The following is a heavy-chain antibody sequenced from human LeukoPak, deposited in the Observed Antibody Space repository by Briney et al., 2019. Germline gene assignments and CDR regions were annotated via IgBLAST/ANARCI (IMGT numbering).Heavy chain of an antibody. CDR1: GYTFSSYG. Sequence: GASVKVSCKASGYTFSSYGISWVRQAPGQGLEWMGWISAYNGTTNYAQKLQGRVTMTTDTSTSTAYMELRSLRSDDAAVYYCARDVRTAVTTGYWGQGTLVTVSS. D-gene: IGHD4-17*01. CDR3: ARDVRTAVTTGY. CDR2: ISAYNGTT. J-gene: IGHJ4*02. V-gene: IGHV1-18*01.